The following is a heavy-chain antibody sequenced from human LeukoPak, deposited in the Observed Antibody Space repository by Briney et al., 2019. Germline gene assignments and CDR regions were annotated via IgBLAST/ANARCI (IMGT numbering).Heavy chain of an antibody. CDR1: GGSMNNYY. CDR3: ARDFGSASSWRGFQH. Sequence: PSETLSLTCTVSGGSMNNYYWSWIRQPAGKGLEWIGRIYSSGSTNYNPSLKSRVTMSIDTSKNEFSLRLSSVTAADTAVYYCARDFGSASSWRGFQHWGQGTLVTVSS. D-gene: IGHD6-19*01. V-gene: IGHV4-4*07. J-gene: IGHJ1*01. CDR2: IYSSGST.